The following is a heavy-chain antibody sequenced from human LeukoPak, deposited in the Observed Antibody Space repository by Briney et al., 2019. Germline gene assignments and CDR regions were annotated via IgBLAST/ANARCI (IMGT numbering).Heavy chain of an antibody. V-gene: IGHV4-30-4*01. CDR3: ASSIAAAGPFEH. Sequence: SETLSLTCTVSGGSISSGDYYWSWIRQPPGKGLEWIGYIYYSGSTYYNPSLKSRVTISVDTSKNQFSLKLSSVTAADTAVYYCASSIAAAGPFEHWGQGTLVTGSS. CDR2: IYYSGST. J-gene: IGHJ1*01. CDR1: GGSISSGDYY. D-gene: IGHD6-13*01.